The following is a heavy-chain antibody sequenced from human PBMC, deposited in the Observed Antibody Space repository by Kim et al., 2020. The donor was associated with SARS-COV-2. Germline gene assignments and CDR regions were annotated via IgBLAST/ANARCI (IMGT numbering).Heavy chain of an antibody. CDR3: ARSSGVEMATIFFGGFVDY. Sequence: SETLSLTCTVSGGSISSYYWSWIRQPPGKGLEWIGYIYYSGSTNYNPSLKSRVTISVDTSKNQFSLKLSSVTAADTAVYYCARSSGVEMATIFFGGFVDYWGQGTLVTVSS. CDR1: GGSISSYY. D-gene: IGHD3-16*01. CDR2: IYYSGST. J-gene: IGHJ4*02. V-gene: IGHV4-59*01.